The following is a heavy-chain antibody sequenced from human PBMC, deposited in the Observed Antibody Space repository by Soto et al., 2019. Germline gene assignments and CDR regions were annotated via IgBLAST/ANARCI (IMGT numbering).Heavy chain of an antibody. CDR3: ASQREDSSGYYGVNWCDP. V-gene: IGHV5-10-1*01. Sequence: PGESLKISCKGSGYSFTSYWISWVRQMPGKGLEWMGRIDPSDSYTNYSPSFQGHVTIPADKSISTAYLQWSSLKASDTAMYYCASQREDSSGYYGVNWCDPWGQGTLVTVSS. CDR1: GYSFTSYW. CDR2: IDPSDSYT. J-gene: IGHJ5*02. D-gene: IGHD3-22*01.